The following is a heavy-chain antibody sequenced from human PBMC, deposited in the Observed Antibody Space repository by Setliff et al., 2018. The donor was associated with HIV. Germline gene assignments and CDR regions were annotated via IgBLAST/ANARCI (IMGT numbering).Heavy chain of an antibody. CDR2: IRSKTYGGKT. J-gene: IGHJ4*02. Sequence: PGGSLRLSCTVSGFTFGDYTMSWVRQAPGKGLEWVGFIRSKTYGGKTEYAASVKGRFTISRDDSKSIAYLQMNSLKTEDTAVYYCTSAFADYAYWYFDYWGQGTLVTVSS. D-gene: IGHD2-8*02. CDR3: TSAFADYAYWYFDY. CDR1: GFTFGDYT. V-gene: IGHV3-49*04.